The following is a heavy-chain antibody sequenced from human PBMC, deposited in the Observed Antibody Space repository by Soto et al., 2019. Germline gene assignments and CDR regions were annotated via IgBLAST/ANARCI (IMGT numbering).Heavy chain of an antibody. CDR2: INDSGST. V-gene: IGHV4-61*01. J-gene: IGHJ4*02. CDR1: GGSVSSCSYY. CDR3: ARAKGGEGYYDSSGYYPIDY. D-gene: IGHD3-22*01. Sequence: SETLSLTCTVSGGSVSSCSYYWSWIRQPPGKGLEWIGHINDSGSTNYNPSVKRRITISVDTSKNQFSLKLSSVTAAETAVYYCARAKGGEGYYDSSGYYPIDYWGQGTLVTVSS.